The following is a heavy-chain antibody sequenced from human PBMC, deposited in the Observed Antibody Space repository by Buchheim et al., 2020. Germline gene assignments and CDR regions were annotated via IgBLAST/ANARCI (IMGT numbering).Heavy chain of an antibody. D-gene: IGHD3-3*01. J-gene: IGHJ4*02. CDR2: INPKSGGT. V-gene: IGHV1-2*02. Sequence: QVQLVQSGAEVKKPGASVKVSCKASGYTFTGYYMLWVRQAPGQGLEWMGWINPKSGGTNYAQKFQGRVTRTRDTSISTAYMELSRLRSDDTAAYYCARGAAIFGVVIIKDFDYWGQGTL. CDR3: ARGAAIFGVVIIKDFDY. CDR1: GYTFTGYY.